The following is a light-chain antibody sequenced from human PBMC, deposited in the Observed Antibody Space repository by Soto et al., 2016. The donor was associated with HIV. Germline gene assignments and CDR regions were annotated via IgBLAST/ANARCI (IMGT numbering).Light chain of an antibody. J-gene: IGLJ2*01. CDR2: GKN. CDR1: SLRSYY. V-gene: IGLV3-19*01. CDR3: DSRDSSGSHLI. Sequence: SSELTQDPAVSVALGQTVRITCQGDSLRSYYGSWYQQKPGQAPVLVIYGKNSRPPGIPDRFSGSTSGNTASLTITGAQAEDEADYYCDSRDSSGSHLIFGGGTKLTVL.